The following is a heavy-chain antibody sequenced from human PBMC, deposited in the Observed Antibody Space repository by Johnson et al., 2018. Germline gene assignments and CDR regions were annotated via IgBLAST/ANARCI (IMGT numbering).Heavy chain of an antibody. CDR3: ARNDVGTFDI. Sequence: VQLVESGGGLVRPGGSLRLSCAASGFIFSSYSMNWVRKPPGKGLEWVSYISVSSSTIYYADSVKGRFTISRDNAKNSLYLQMNSLRDEDTAVYYCARNDVGTFDIWGQGTTVTVSS. D-gene: IGHD1-1*01. CDR2: ISVSSSTI. V-gene: IGHV3-48*02. CDR1: GFIFSSYS. J-gene: IGHJ3*02.